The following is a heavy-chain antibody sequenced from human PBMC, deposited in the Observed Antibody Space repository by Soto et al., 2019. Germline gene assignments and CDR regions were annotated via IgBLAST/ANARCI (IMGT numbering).Heavy chain of an antibody. CDR2: IYYSGST. V-gene: IGHV4-61*08. CDR1: GGSISSGGYY. J-gene: IGHJ6*03. D-gene: IGHD3-9*01. Sequence: SETLSLTCTVSGGSISSGGYYWSWIRQHPGKGLEWIGYIYYSGSTNYNPSLKSRVTISVDTSKNQFSLKLSSVTAADTAVYYCARDATYYDILSNYYYYMDVWGKGTTVTVSS. CDR3: ARDATYYDILSNYYYYMDV.